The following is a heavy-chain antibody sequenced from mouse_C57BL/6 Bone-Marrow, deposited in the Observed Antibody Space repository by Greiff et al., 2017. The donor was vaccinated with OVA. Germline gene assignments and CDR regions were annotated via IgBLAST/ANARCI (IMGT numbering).Heavy chain of an antibody. CDR3: ARDYYGSSHWYFDV. CDR1: GFTFSDYY. D-gene: IGHD1-1*01. CDR2: INCDGSST. V-gene: IGHV5-16*01. J-gene: IGHJ1*03. Sequence: VLLLQSEAGLVQPGRSMKLSCTASGFTFSDYYMPWVRQVPEKGLEWVANINCDGSSTYYLASLKSRFIISSDNAKHILFLQMSSLKQEDTATYYSARDYYGSSHWYFDVWGTGTTVTVSS.